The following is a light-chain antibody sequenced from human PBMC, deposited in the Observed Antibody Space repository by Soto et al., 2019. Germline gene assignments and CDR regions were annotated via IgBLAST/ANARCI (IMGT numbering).Light chain of an antibody. CDR1: SGHSSYA. CDR2: LDSDGSH. V-gene: IGLV4-69*01. J-gene: IGLJ2*01. CDR3: QTWGSGIL. Sequence: QPVLTQSPSASASLGASVKLTCTLSSGHSSYAIAWHQQQPEKGPRYLMKLDSDGSHSKGDGIPDRFSGSSSGAERYLNXXXXXXXXEAXYYCQTWGSGILFGGGTQL.